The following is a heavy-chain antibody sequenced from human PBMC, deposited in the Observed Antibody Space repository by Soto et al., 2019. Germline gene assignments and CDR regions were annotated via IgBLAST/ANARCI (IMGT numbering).Heavy chain of an antibody. J-gene: IGHJ4*02. D-gene: IGHD5-18*01. CDR2: IIPMFGTG. CDR1: GGTFSTYA. Sequence: QVQLVQSGAEVKKPESSVKVSCKAPGGTFSTYAISWVRQAPGQGLEWMGGIIPMFGTGNYAQRFQDRVTITADESTNTVYMELSSLRSEDTAVDFCASGIQLWLRRINNGYSGWGQGTLVTVSS. CDR3: ASGIQLWLRRINNGYSG. V-gene: IGHV1-69*12.